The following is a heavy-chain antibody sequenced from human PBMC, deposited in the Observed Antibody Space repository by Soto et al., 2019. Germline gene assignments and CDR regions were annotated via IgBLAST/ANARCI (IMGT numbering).Heavy chain of an antibody. CDR2: ISSDGQTK. J-gene: IGHJ4*01. D-gene: IGHD6-19*01. Sequence: GGSLRLSCVASGFSFSTFGIHWVRQAPGKGLEWVGVISSDGQTKYYADSVKGRFTISRDNSKNTLYLQMDSLRPEDTAVYYCAKEIAVAGDLDYWGHGTLVTAPQ. CDR1: GFSFSTFG. CDR3: AKEIAVAGDLDY. V-gene: IGHV3-30*18.